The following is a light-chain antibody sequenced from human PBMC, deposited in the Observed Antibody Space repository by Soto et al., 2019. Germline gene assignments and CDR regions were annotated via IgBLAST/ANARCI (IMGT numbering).Light chain of an antibody. Sequence: EIVLTQSPATLSLSPGERATLSCRASQSIGSFLAWYQQKPGQPPRLLIYDASNRATGIPGRFSGSGSGTDFTPPISSLEPEDFAFYYCQQRGNWPPTFGPGTKVNIK. CDR2: DAS. V-gene: IGKV3-11*01. J-gene: IGKJ3*01. CDR3: QQRGNWPPT. CDR1: QSIGSF.